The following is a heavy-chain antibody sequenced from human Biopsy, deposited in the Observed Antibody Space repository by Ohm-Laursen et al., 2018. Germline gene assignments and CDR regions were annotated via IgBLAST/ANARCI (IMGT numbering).Heavy chain of an antibody. V-gene: IGHV1-24*01. J-gene: IGHJ4*02. CDR2: FAPENGKT. CDR3: AADINVWNVNY. CDR1: GYTLTALS. D-gene: IGHD1-1*01. Sequence: ASDTVAGRGFGYTLTALSMHWARQARGRVFEWMGGFAPENGKTIYAQKFQGRITTTEDTSTDTAYMELSSLRSEDTAVYYCAADINVWNVNYWGQGTQVTVSS.